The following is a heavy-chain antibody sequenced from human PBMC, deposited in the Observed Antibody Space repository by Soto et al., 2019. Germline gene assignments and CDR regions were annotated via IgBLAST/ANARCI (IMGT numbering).Heavy chain of an antibody. CDR1: GFTFSSYW. V-gene: IGHV3-7*03. CDR3: ARCYGSGSYFPPDAFDI. Sequence: WSLRLSCAASGFTFSSYWMSWVRQAPGKXLEWVANIKQDGSEKYYVDSVKGRFTISRDNAKNSLYLQMNSLRAEDTAVYYRARCYGSGSYFPPDAFDIWGQGTMVTVSS. CDR2: IKQDGSEK. J-gene: IGHJ3*02. D-gene: IGHD3-10*01.